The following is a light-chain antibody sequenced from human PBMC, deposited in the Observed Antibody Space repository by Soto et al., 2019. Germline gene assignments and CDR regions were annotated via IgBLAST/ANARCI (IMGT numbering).Light chain of an antibody. CDR1: SSNIGAGYD. V-gene: IGLV1-40*01. CDR3: QSYDSSLRGSYV. Sequence: QSVLTQPPSVSGAPGQRVTISCTGSSSNIGAGYDVHWYQRLPGTAPKVLIYSNNNRPSGVPDRFSGSKSGTSASLAITGLQAEDEADYYCQSYDSSLRGSYVFGTGTKATVL. CDR2: SNN. J-gene: IGLJ1*01.